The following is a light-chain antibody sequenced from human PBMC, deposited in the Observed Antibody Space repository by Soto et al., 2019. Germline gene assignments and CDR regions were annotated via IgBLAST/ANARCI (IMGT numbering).Light chain of an antibody. J-gene: IGLJ1*01. CDR2: EVS. Sequence: QSVLTQPASLSGAPGQPITLSCSGTNXDVNXVSXXQXXPXXXXXLXXXEVSKRPSRVPDRFSGSKSGNTASLTISGLQAEDEADYYCSSFSSGSTLFGTGTKVTVL. CDR1: NXDVNX. CDR3: SSFSSGSTL. V-gene: IGLV2-14*01.